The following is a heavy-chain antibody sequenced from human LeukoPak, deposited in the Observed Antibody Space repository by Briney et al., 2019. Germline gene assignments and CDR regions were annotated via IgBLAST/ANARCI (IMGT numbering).Heavy chain of an antibody. J-gene: IGHJ3*02. CDR1: GYTFTSYY. CDR2: INPSGGST. CDR3: ARGIVNYYDSSGPSDAFDI. V-gene: IGHV1-46*01. D-gene: IGHD3-22*01. Sequence: ASVKVSCKASGYTFTSYYMYWVRQAPGQGLEWMGIINPSGGSTSYAQKFQGRVTMTRDTSTSTVYMELSSLRSEDTAVYYCARGIVNYYDSSGPSDAFDIWGQGTMVTVSS.